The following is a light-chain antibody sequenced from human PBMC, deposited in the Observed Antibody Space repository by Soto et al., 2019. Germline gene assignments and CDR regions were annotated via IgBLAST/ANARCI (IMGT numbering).Light chain of an antibody. CDR2: DAS. CDR3: QQYATSPET. J-gene: IGKJ2*01. V-gene: IGKV3-20*01. Sequence: EIVLTQSPGTLSLSPGERATLSCRASQTVPSNYLAWYQQKPGQAPRLLIYDASSRATGIPDRFSDSGSGTDFTLTISRLEPEDSAVYYCQQYATSPETFGQGTKVEIK. CDR1: QTVPSNY.